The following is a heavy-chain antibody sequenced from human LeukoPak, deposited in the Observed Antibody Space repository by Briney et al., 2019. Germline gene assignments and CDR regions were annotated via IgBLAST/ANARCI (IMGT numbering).Heavy chain of an antibody. D-gene: IGHD3-10*01. CDR3: ARVALWGLLQPHLDY. CDR1: GFTFSDYY. CDR2: ISSSGSTI. V-gene: IGHV3-11*01. Sequence: PGGSLRLSCAASGFTFSDYYMSWIRQAPGKGLEWVSYISSSGSTIYYADSVKGRFTISRDNAKNSLYLQMNSLRAEDTAVYYCARVALWGLLQPHLDYWGQGTLVTVSS. J-gene: IGHJ4*02.